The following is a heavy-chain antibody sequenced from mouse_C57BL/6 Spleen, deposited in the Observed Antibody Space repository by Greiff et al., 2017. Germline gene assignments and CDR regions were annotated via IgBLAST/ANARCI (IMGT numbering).Heavy chain of an antibody. V-gene: IGHV1-15*01. CDR2: IDPETGGT. J-gene: IGHJ2*01. CDR1: GYTFTDYE. D-gene: IGHD1-3*01. Sequence: VKLVESGAELVRPGASVTLSCKASGYTFTDYEMHWVKQTPVHGLEWIGAIDPETGGTAYNQKFKGKAILTADKSSSTAYMELRSLTSEDSAVYYCTRSSQSGDYFDYWGQGTTLTVSS. CDR3: TRSSQSGDYFDY.